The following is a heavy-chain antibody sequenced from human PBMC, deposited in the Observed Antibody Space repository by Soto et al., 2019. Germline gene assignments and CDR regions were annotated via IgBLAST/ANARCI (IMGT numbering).Heavy chain of an antibody. Sequence: QVQLQQWGAGLLKPSETLSLTCAVYGGSFSNYYWSWIRQPTGKGLEWIGEINQSGSTNFDPSLKSRVTTSVGTSKNQFSLKLSSVTAADTAVYYCARAGYSSSWSLRYMYVWGKGPKVTVSS. D-gene: IGHD6-13*01. CDR2: INQSGST. CDR3: ARAGYSSSWSLRYMYV. V-gene: IGHV4-34*01. CDR1: GGSFSNYY. J-gene: IGHJ6*03.